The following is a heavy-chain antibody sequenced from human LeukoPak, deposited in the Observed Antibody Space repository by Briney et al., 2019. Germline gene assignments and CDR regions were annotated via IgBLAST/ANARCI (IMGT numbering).Heavy chain of an antibody. D-gene: IGHD6-19*01. CDR1: GYTFTSYY. CDR3: AREIAVAADYYYYGMDV. Sequence: GASVKVSCKASGYTFTSYYMHWVRQAPGQGLEWMGIINPSGGSTSYAQKFQGRVTITADESVSTAYMELSSLRSEDTAVYCCAREIAVAADYYYYGMDVWGQGTTVTVSS. CDR2: INPSGGST. J-gene: IGHJ6*02. V-gene: IGHV1-46*01.